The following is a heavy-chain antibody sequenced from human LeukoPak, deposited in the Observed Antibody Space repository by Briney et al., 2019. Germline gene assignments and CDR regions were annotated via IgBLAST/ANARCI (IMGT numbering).Heavy chain of an antibody. CDR3: VRDKIVGATKNDY. CDR2: MKQDGGEI. CDR1: GFTFSNYW. Sequence: GGSLRLSCAAYGFTFSNYWMSWVRQAPGKGPEWVANMKQDGGEIYYVDSVKGRFTISRDNAQNSLYLHMNSLRAEDTAVYYCVRDKIVGATKNDYWGQGILVTVSS. V-gene: IGHV3-7*03. D-gene: IGHD1-26*01. J-gene: IGHJ4*02.